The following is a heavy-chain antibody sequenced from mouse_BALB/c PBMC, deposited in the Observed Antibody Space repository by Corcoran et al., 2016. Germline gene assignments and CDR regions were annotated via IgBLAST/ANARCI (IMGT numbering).Heavy chain of an antibody. CDR1: GYSFTGYY. Sequence: EVKLQQARAELVKAGASVKVSCKASGYSFTGYYMHWVKQSHVKSLEWIGRINPYNGATSYNQNFKDKASLTVDKSSSKAYMELHSLTSEDSAVYYCARSDAGTGFDYWGQGTTLTVSS. V-gene: IGHV1-26*01. CDR3: ARSDAGTGFDY. CDR2: INPYNGAT. D-gene: IGHD4-1*01. J-gene: IGHJ2*01.